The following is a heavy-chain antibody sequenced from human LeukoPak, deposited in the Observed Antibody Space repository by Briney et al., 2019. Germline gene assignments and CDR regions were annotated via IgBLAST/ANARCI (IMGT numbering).Heavy chain of an antibody. D-gene: IGHD3-22*01. J-gene: IGHJ4*02. CDR1: GLTFSNYW. V-gene: IGHV3-74*03. Sequence: GGSLRLSCAASGLTFSNYWIHWVRQAPGKGLVWVSRIDNAGSITTYADSVKGRFTISRDNAENTLYLQMNSPRVEDTAVYYCVRSAFHAGSGNYYDYWGQGTLVTVSS. CDR2: IDNAGSIT. CDR3: VRSAFHAGSGNYYDY.